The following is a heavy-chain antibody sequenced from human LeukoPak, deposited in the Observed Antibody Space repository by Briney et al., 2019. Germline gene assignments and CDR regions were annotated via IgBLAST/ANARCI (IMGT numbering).Heavy chain of an antibody. CDR2: ISGSGGRT. Sequence: GGSLRLSCAASGFTFSSYAMSWVRQAPGKGLEWVSAISGSGGRTYYADSVKGRFTISRDNSKNTLYLQMNSLRAEDTAVYYCAKDEPDYYDSSGYRHYYNGMDVWGQGTTVTVSS. D-gene: IGHD3-22*01. V-gene: IGHV3-23*01. J-gene: IGHJ6*02. CDR3: AKDEPDYYDSSGYRHYYNGMDV. CDR1: GFTFSSYA.